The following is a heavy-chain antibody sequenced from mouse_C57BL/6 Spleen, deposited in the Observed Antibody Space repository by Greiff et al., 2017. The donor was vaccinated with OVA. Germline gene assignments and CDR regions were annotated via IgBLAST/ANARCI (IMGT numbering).Heavy chain of an antibody. CDR3: ARPYDYDGTSWFAY. Sequence: EVMLVESGGGLVKPGGSLKLSCAASGFTFSSYTMSWVRQTPEKRLEWVATISGGGGNTYYPDSVKGRFTFSRDNAKNTLYLQMSSLRSEDTALYYWARPYDYDGTSWFAYWGQGTMVTVSA. J-gene: IGHJ3*01. CDR2: ISGGGGNT. CDR1: GFTFSSYT. D-gene: IGHD2-4*01. V-gene: IGHV5-9*01.